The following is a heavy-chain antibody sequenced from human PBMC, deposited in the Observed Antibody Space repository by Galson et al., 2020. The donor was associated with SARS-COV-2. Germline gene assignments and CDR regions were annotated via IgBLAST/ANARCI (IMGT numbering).Heavy chain of an antibody. V-gene: IGHV2-70*11. CDR1: GFSLSTSGMC. CDR2: IDWDDDK. J-gene: IGHJ4*02. CDR3: ARENQQLVLFDY. Sequence: SGPTLVKPTQTLTLTCTFPGFSLSTSGMCVSWIRQPPGKALEWLARIDWDDDKYYSTSLKTRPTISKDTSKNQVVLTMTNMDPVDTATYYCARENQQLVLFDYWGQGTLVTVSS. D-gene: IGHD6-13*01.